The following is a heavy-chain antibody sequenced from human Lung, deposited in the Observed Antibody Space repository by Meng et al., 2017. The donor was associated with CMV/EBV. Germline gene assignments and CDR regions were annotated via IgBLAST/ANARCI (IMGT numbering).Heavy chain of an antibody. CDR2: IYGDDEK. Sequence: QFTLKGLGPTLAKPTQTLTLTFTFPGFLVSTSGVGVGWIRQPPGKALEGLAIIYGDDEKRYSPSLESRLTVTKYTSKNQVVLTMTNMVPVDTATYYCARAAARPSDWFDPWGQGTLVTVSS. CDR3: ARAAARPSDWFDP. D-gene: IGHD6-6*01. CDR1: GFLVSTSGVG. V-gene: IGHV2-5*02. J-gene: IGHJ5*02.